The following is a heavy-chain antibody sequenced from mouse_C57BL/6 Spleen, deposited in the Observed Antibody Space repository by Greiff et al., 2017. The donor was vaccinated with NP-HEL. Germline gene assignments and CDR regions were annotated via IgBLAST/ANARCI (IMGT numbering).Heavy chain of an antibody. Sequence: EVQLVESGGGLVQPKGSLKLSCAASGFSFTTYAMNWVRQAPGKGLEWVARIRSKSNNYATYYADSVKDRFTISRDNSESMLYLQMNNLKTEDIATYYCVCPPYYDNDDAFAYWGQGTLVTVSA. D-gene: IGHD2-4*01. CDR1: GFSFTTYA. CDR3: VCPPYYDNDDAFAY. CDR2: IRSKSNNYAT. J-gene: IGHJ3*01. V-gene: IGHV10-1*01.